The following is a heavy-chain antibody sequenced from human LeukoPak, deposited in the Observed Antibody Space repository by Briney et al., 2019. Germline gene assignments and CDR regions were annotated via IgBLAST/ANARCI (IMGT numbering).Heavy chain of an antibody. CDR1: GFTFSSYA. Sequence: GRSLRLSCAASGFTFSSYAMHWVRQAPGKGLEWVAVISYDGSNKYYADSVKGRFTISRDNSKNTLYLQMNSLRAEDTAIYYCVRDDPQQLDLFDYWGLGALVTVSS. J-gene: IGHJ4*02. CDR3: VRDDPQQLDLFDY. D-gene: IGHD6-13*01. V-gene: IGHV3-30-3*01. CDR2: ISYDGSNK.